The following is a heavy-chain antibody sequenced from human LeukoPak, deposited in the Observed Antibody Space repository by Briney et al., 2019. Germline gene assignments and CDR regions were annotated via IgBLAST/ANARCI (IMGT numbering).Heavy chain of an antibody. V-gene: IGHV4-39*01. Sequence: PSETLSLTCTVSGGSISSTNYYWGWIRQPPGKGLEWIGSIYYSGSTSYNPSLMSRVTLSVDTSKNQFSLKLSSVTAADTAVYYCARQGYSSSWPTLGYWGQGTLVTVSS. CDR1: GGSISSTNYY. CDR2: IYYSGST. CDR3: ARQGYSSSWPTLGY. J-gene: IGHJ4*02. D-gene: IGHD6-13*01.